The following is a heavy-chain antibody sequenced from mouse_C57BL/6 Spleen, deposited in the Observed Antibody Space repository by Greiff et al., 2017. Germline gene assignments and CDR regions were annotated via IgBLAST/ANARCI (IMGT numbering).Heavy chain of an antibody. V-gene: IGHV1-52*01. CDR1: GYTFTSYW. J-gene: IGHJ2*01. D-gene: IGHD1-1*01. CDR3: ARLVTTGVATTDY. CDR2: IDPSDSET. Sequence: QVQLQQPGAELVRPGSSVKLSCKASGYTFTSYWMHWVKQRPIQGLEWIGNIDPSDSETHYNQKFKDKATLTVDKSSSTAYMQLSSLTSEDSAVYYCARLVTTGVATTDYWGQGTTLTVSS.